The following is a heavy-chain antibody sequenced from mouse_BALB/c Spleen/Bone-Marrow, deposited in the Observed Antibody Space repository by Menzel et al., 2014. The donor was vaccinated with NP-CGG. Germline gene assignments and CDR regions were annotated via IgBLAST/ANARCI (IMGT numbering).Heavy chain of an antibody. CDR2: INPDNGGT. J-gene: IGHJ4*01. Sequence: EVQLQQSGPELVKPGASVKIPCKASGYTFTDYNMDWVKQSHGKGLEWIGDINPDNGGTIYNQKFKGKATLTVDKSSSTAYMELRSLTSEDTAVYYCAREDSSGYDAMDYWGQGTSVTVSS. V-gene: IGHV1-18*01. D-gene: IGHD3-2*01. CDR3: AREDSSGYDAMDY. CDR1: GYTFTDYN.